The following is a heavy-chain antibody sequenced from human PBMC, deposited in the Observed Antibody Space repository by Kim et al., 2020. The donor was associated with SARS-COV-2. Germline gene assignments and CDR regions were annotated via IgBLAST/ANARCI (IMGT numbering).Heavy chain of an antibody. CDR2: MNPNSGNT. CDR3: ARGMPYSSSWYSAYYYYGMDV. V-gene: IGHV1-8*01. CDR1: GYTFTSYD. Sequence: ASVKVSCKASGYTFTSYDINWVRQATGQGLEWMGWMNPNSGNTGYAQKFQGRVTMTRNTSISTAYMELSSLRSEDTAVYYCARGMPYSSSWYSAYYYYGMDVWGQGTTVTVSS. D-gene: IGHD6-13*01. J-gene: IGHJ6*02.